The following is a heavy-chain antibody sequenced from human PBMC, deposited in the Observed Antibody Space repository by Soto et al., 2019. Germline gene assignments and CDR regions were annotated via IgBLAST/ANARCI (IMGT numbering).Heavy chain of an antibody. V-gene: IGHV4-31*03. CDR3: ASAQPQELQPEAIGPLYVDS. D-gene: IGHD2-2*01. Sequence: PSETLSLTCTVSGDSISSGGSYWKWIREHPRKGLEWIGYIYYSGSTYYNPSLTSRVSISRDTSKNLFSLKLSSVSAADAAGYYCASAQPQELQPEAIGPLYVDSLAQGALVTVSA. J-gene: IGHJ4*02. CDR2: IYYSGST. CDR1: GDSISSGGSY.